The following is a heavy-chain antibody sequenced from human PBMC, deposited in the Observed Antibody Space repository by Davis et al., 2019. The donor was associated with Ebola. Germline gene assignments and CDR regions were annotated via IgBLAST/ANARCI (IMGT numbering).Heavy chain of an antibody. J-gene: IGHJ4*02. D-gene: IGHD1-26*01. CDR1: GFTFSSHW. CDR3: SRGGGSYHTDDY. CDR2: IKQDGSEK. V-gene: IGHV3-7*03. Sequence: GGSLRLSCAASGFTFSSHWMSWVRQAPGKGLEWVANIKQDGSEKYYVDSVKGRFTISRDNAKNSLYLQMNSLRAEDTAVYYCSRGGGSYHTDDYWGQGTLVTVSS.